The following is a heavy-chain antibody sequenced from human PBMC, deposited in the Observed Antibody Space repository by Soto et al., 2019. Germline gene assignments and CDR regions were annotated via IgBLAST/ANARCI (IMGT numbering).Heavy chain of an antibody. CDR3: ARDRGVVVVPAAKGPIDF. V-gene: IGHV6-1*01. D-gene: IGHD2-2*01. Sequence: SPTLSLTCAISGDSVSSNSAAWNWIRQSPSRGLEWLGRTYYRSKWYNDYAVSVKSRITINPDTSKNQFSLQLNSVTPEDTAVYYCARDRGVVVVPAAKGPIDFWGQGTLVTVSS. CDR1: GDSVSSNSAA. CDR2: TYYRSKWYN. J-gene: IGHJ4*02.